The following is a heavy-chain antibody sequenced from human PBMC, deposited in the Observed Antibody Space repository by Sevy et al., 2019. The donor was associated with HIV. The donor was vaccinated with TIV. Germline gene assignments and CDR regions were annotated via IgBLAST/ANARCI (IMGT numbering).Heavy chain of an antibody. D-gene: IGHD2-15*01. CDR3: AREGQWSHPGDY. V-gene: IGHV3-7*01. J-gene: IGHJ4*02. CDR1: GFSFSSFW. Sequence: GGSLRLSCAASGFSFSSFWMSWVRQSPGKGLEWVANIKEDGSEKYYVDSVKGRFAISRDNAKNSLYLQMNSLRAEDTAVYYCAREGQWSHPGDYWSQGTLVTVSS. CDR2: IKEDGSEK.